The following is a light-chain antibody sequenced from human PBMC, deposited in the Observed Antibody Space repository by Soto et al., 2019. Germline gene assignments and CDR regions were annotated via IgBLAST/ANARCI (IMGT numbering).Light chain of an antibody. CDR1: SSDVGDYNY. Sequence: QSALTQPASVSGSPGQSITISCTGASSDVGDYNYVSWYQEHPGQVPKLIIFEVTTRPSGVSDRFSGSGSGNTASLTISGLQAEDEADYYCLSHTGSRTLFGGGTKLTVL. CDR2: EVT. CDR3: LSHTGSRTL. V-gene: IGLV2-14*01. J-gene: IGLJ3*02.